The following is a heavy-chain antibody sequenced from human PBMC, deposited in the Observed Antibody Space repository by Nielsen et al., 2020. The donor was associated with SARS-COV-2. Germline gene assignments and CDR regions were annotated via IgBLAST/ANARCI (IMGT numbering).Heavy chain of an antibody. D-gene: IGHD5-18*01. V-gene: IGHV1-69*13. CDR3: ASGYSYGRYNYYGMDV. Sequence: SVKVSCKASGGTFSSYAISWVRQAPGQGLEWMGGIIPIFGTANYAQKFQGRVTITADESTSTAYTELSSLRSEDTAVYYCASGYSYGRYNYYGMDVWGQGTTVTVSS. J-gene: IGHJ6*02. CDR1: GGTFSSYA. CDR2: IIPIFGTA.